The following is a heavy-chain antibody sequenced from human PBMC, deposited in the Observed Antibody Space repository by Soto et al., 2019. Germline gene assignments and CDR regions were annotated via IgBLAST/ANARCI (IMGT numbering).Heavy chain of an antibody. CDR1: GGSFAGYY. V-gene: IGHV4-34*01. J-gene: IGHJ4*02. D-gene: IGHD3-3*01. CDR2: IHHSGST. Sequence: LSLTCALYGGSFAGYYWSWIRQSPGKGLEWIGEIHHSGSTKYNPSLKSRVPLSVDTSTKQFSLKMTSMTAADRGFYYCARGVDSWSGYLFWGQGTPVTVSS. CDR3: ARGVDSWSGYLF.